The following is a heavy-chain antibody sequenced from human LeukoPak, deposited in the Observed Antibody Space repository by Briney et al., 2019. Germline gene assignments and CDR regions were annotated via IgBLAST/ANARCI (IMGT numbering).Heavy chain of an antibody. CDR2: IWFDGSNI. V-gene: IGHV3-33*01. CDR3: TRDHGDYSFDY. Sequence: GGSLRLSCVASGFTFSNYGMNWVRQASGKGLEWVAIIWFDGSNIYYADSVKGRFTISRDNPKNTLFLQMNSLRAEDTGVYYCTRDHGDYSFDYWGQGTLVTVSS. J-gene: IGHJ4*02. D-gene: IGHD4-17*01. CDR1: GFTFSNYG.